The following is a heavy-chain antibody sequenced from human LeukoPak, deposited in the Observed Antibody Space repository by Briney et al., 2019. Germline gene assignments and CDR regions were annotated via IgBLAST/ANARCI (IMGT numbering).Heavy chain of an antibody. D-gene: IGHD6-13*01. Sequence: GASVKVSCKASGYTFTSYDINWVRQATGQGLEWMGWISAYNGNTNYAQKFQGRVTMTTDTSTSTAYMELRSLRCDDTAVYYCARASYSSGWYGEDYWGQGTLVTVSS. CDR2: ISAYNGNT. CDR3: ARASYSSGWYGEDY. J-gene: IGHJ4*02. V-gene: IGHV1-18*01. CDR1: GYTFTSYD.